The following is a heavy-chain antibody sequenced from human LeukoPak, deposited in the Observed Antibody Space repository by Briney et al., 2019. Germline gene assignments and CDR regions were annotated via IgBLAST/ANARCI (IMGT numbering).Heavy chain of an antibody. CDR1: SGFITAYY. Sequence: SETLSLTCSVSSGFITAYYWSWIRQPPGKGLEWIGEINHSGSTNYNPSLKSRVTISVDTSKNQFSLKLTSVTAADTAVYYCARAGFALAPHRGTPFDYWGQGTLVTVSS. CDR2: INHSGST. D-gene: IGHD6-6*01. CDR3: ARAGFALAPHRGTPFDY. J-gene: IGHJ4*02. V-gene: IGHV4-34*01.